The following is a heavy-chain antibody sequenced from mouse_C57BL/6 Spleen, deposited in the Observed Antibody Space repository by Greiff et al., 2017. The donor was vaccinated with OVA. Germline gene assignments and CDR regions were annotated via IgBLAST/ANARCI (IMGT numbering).Heavy chain of an antibody. D-gene: IGHD4-1*01. Sequence: DVQLVESGGGLVQPKGSLKLSCAASGFSFNTYAMNWVRQAPGKGLEWVARIRSKSNNYATYYADSVKDRFTISRDDSDSMLYLQMNNLKTEDTAMYDCVRHRDWDVEDAMDYWGQGTSVTVSS. CDR3: VRHRDWDVEDAMDY. CDR2: IRSKSNNYAT. V-gene: IGHV10-1*01. CDR1: GFSFNTYA. J-gene: IGHJ4*01.